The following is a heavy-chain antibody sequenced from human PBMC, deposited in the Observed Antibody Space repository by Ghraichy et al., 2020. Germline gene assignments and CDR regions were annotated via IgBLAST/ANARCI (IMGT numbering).Heavy chain of an antibody. CDR2: ISTWSNII. CDR1: GFTFNSYN. J-gene: IGHJ4*02. D-gene: IGHD2-21*02. V-gene: IGHV3-48*02. Sequence: LSLTCAASGFTFNSYNFNWVRQAPGKGLEWISYISTWSNIIHYADSVKGRFTISRDNAKNSLYLQMNSLSDEDTAVYYCARQGCTGVDCYAIDYWGQGTLVTVSS. CDR3: ARQGCTGVDCYAIDY.